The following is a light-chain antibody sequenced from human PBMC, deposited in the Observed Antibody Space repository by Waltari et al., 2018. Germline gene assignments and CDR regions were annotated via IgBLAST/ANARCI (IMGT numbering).Light chain of an antibody. Sequence: SSELTQDPTVSVALGQTVRITCQGDSLRRYYPSWYQQRPGQAPILVLYGQNSRPSGIPDRFSGSISGNTASFTITGAQAEDEADYYCHSRDSSSTRFFGGGTRLTV. CDR1: SLRRYY. J-gene: IGLJ2*01. CDR2: GQN. V-gene: IGLV3-19*01. CDR3: HSRDSSSTRF.